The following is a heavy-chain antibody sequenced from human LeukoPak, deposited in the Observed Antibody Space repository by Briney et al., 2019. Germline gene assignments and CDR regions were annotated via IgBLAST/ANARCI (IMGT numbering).Heavy chain of an antibody. V-gene: IGHV4-59*01. CDR3: ARDNRGYSWNDGAFDY. CDR2: IYYSGST. D-gene: IGHD1-1*01. J-gene: IGHJ4*02. Sequence: SETLSLTCTVSGGSISSYYWSWIRQPPGKGLEWIGYIYYSGSTNYNPSLKSRVTISVDTSKNQFSLKLSSVTAADTAVYYCARDNRGYSWNDGAFDYWGQGTLVTVSS. CDR1: GGSISSYY.